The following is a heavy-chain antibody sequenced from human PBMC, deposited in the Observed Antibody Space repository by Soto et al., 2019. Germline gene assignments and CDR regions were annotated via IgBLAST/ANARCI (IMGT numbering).Heavy chain of an antibody. J-gene: IGHJ3*02. CDR3: ARVVRGVKAFDI. Sequence: SETLSLTCTVSGGSISSYYLSWIRQPPGKGLEWIGYIYYSGSTNYNPSLKSRVTISVDTSKNQFSLKLSSVTAADTAVYYCARVVRGVKAFDIWGQGTMVTVSS. CDR1: GGSISSYY. V-gene: IGHV4-59*01. CDR2: IYYSGST. D-gene: IGHD3-10*01.